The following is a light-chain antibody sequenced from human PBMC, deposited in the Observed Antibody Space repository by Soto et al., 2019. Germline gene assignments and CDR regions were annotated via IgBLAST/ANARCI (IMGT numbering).Light chain of an antibody. J-gene: IGLJ3*02. V-gene: IGLV2-14*01. Sequence: QSALTQPASVSGSPGQSITISCTGTSSDVGSYKFVSWYQQHPGKAPKLMIYGVSNRPSGVSDRFSGSKSGNTASLTISGLQAEDEADYYCSSYTSSSAVVFGGGTKVTVL. CDR3: SSYTSSSAVV. CDR1: SSDVGSYKF. CDR2: GVS.